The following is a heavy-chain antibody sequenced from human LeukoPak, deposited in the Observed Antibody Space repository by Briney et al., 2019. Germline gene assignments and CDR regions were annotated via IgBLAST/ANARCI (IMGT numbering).Heavy chain of an antibody. J-gene: IGHJ3*02. CDR2: INAGNGNT. CDR1: GYTFTSYA. CDR3: ARKLDILTGYWINAFDI. V-gene: IGHV1-3*01. Sequence: GASVKVSCKASGYTFTSYAMHWVRQAPGQRLEWMGWINAGNGNTKYSQKFQGRVTITRDTSASTAYMELSSLRSEDTAVYYCARKLDILTGYWINAFDIXXXGTMVTVSS. D-gene: IGHD3-9*01.